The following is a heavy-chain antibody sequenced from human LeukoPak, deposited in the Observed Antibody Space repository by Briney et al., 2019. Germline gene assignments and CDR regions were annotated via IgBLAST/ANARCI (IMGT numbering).Heavy chain of an antibody. CDR2: IYHSGST. D-gene: IGHD3-3*01. J-gene: IGHJ3*02. Sequence: SETLSLTCAVSGYSISSGYYWGWIRQPPGKGLEWIGSIYHSGSTYYNPSLKSRVTISVDTSKNQFSLKLSSVTAADTAVYYCAGDDDFWSGYSQVDDAFDIWGQGTMVTVSS. CDR1: GYSISSGYY. V-gene: IGHV4-38-2*02. CDR3: AGDDDFWSGYSQVDDAFDI.